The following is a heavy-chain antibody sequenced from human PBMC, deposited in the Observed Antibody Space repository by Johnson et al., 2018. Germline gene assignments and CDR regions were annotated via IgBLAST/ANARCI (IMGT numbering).Heavy chain of an antibody. V-gene: IGHV3-9*01. CDR2: ISWNSGTI. CDR1: GLTFRTYA. D-gene: IGHD2-8*02. Sequence: EVQLVESGGGSVQPGGSMRLSCAASGLTFRTYAMHWVRQAPGKGLEWVSGISWNSGTIAYADSVRGRFPISMDTAKNSRYLQMKSLKAEETALYYCAKEKVTGGPDSDPRGSYYYYYYMDVWGKGTTVTVSS. J-gene: IGHJ6*03. CDR3: AKEKVTGGPDSDPRGSYYYYYYMDV.